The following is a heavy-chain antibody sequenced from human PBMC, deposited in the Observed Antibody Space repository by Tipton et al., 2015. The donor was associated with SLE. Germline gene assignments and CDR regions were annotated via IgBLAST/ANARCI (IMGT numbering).Heavy chain of an antibody. J-gene: IGHJ6*03. CDR3: ARDFRAVAGRFFYYYMDV. CDR2: FYHRGTT. CDR1: GHSISSGFY. D-gene: IGHD6-13*01. V-gene: IGHV4-38-2*02. Sequence: TLSLTCSVSGHSISSGFYWGWIRQSPGKGLEWIGNFYHRGTTYYNPSLKSRVTISADTSKNHLSLKLTSVTAADTGVYYCARDFRAVAGRFFYYYMDVWGKGTTVTV.